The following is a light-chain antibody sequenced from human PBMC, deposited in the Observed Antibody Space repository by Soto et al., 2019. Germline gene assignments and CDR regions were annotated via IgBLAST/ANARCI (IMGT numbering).Light chain of an antibody. CDR3: SSYTTISTYV. J-gene: IGLJ1*01. CDR1: SRDVGGYNY. V-gene: IGLV2-14*01. Sequence: SVLTQPXXXSGXXXXXXTXSCTGXSRDVGGYNYVSWYQQHPGKSPKLMIYDVRNRPSGVSNRFSGSRSVNTASLTISGLQAEDEADYYCSSYTTISTYVFGTGTKVTVL. CDR2: DVR.